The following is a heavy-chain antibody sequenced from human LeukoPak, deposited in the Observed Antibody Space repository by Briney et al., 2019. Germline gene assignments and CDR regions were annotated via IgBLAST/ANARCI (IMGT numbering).Heavy chain of an antibody. J-gene: IGHJ4*02. Sequence: ASVKVSCKASGYTFTSYYMHWVRQAPGQGLEWLGIINPSGGSTSYAQKFQGRVTMTRDTSTSTVYMELSSLRSEDTAVYYCARDHESGQSIAAAGTFHDYWGQGTLVTVSS. CDR3: ARDHESGQSIAAAGTFHDY. CDR1: GYTFTSYY. CDR2: INPSGGST. D-gene: IGHD6-13*01. V-gene: IGHV1-46*01.